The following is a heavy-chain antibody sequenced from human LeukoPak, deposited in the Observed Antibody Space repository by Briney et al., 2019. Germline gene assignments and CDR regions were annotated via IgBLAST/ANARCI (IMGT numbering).Heavy chain of an antibody. CDR3: ARRQPAAARHWNLRFDP. CDR1: GGSISSSSYY. Sequence: SETLSLTCTVSGGSISSSSYYWGWIRQPPGKGLEWIGSIYYSGSTYYNPSLKSRVTISVDTSKNQFSLKLSSVTAADTAVYYCARRQPAAARHWNLRFDPWGQGTLVTVSS. CDR2: IYYSGST. D-gene: IGHD6-6*01. J-gene: IGHJ5*02. V-gene: IGHV4-39*01.